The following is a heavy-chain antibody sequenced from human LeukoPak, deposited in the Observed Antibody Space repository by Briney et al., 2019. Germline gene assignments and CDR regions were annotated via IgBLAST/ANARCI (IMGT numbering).Heavy chain of an antibody. J-gene: IGHJ4*02. Sequence: PGGSLRLSCAASAFTFSSYEMNWVRQAPGKGLEWVSYISSTGSNIYYSDSVKGRFTISRDNAKNSLYLQMNSVGAEDTAVYYCARGGRGYSFAQADYWGQGTLVTVSS. CDR3: ARGGRGYSFAQADY. CDR2: ISSTGSNI. V-gene: IGHV3-48*03. CDR1: AFTFSSYE. D-gene: IGHD5-18*01.